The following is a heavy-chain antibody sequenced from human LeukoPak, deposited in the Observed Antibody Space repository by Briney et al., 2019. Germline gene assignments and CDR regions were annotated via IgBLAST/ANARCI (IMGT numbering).Heavy chain of an antibody. D-gene: IGHD3-10*02. CDR3: ARERTMIGTAFDI. J-gene: IGHJ3*02. CDR2: IYYSGST. Sequence: NPSETLSLTCTVSGGSISSYYWSWIRQPPGKGLEWIGYIYYSGSTNYNPSLKSRVTISVDTSKNQFSLKLSSVTAADTAVYYCARERTMIGTAFDIWGQGTMVTVSS. CDR1: GGSISSYY. V-gene: IGHV4-59*01.